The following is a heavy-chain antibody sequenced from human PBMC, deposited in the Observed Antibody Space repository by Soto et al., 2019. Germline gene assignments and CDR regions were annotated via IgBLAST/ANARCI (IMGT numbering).Heavy chain of an antibody. CDR2: VYYSGNT. D-gene: IGHD6-13*01. V-gene: IGHV4-59*01. CDR3: ARKGAAASYAHYYMGV. J-gene: IGHJ6*03. Sequence: QVQLQESGPGLVKPSETLSLTCTVCGGSISPYNWSWIPQPPVKGLEWIGYVYYSGNTNYNPSLETPVTISVDTSRNRSSLNLTSATAADTAVYYCARKGAAASYAHYYMGVWGRGTTFTVS. CDR1: GGSISPYN.